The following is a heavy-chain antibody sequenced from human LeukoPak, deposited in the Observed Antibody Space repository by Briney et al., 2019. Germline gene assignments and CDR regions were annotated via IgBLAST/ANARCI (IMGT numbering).Heavy chain of an antibody. J-gene: IGHJ4*02. CDR1: GYSFTSFA. D-gene: IGHD3-16*02. CDR3: VRLRLGQFSSGFDY. CDR2: INPYNGET. Sequence: ASVKVSCKASGYSFTSFAISGVRQALGQGLEWMGWINPYNGETNYAQKLQGRVTMTTDTSTSTAYMELRSLRSDDTAVYSCVRLRLGQFSSGFDYWGQGTLVTVSS. V-gene: IGHV1-18*01.